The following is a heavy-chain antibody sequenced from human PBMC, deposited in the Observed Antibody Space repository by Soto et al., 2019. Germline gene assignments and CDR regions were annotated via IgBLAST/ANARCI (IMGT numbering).Heavy chain of an antibody. J-gene: IGHJ4*02. D-gene: IGHD3-10*01. Sequence: QVQLVQSGAEVKKPGSSVKVSCTASEGTFNSYTISWVRQAPGQGLEWMGRVIPILGMANFAQKLQGRVMITADKSTRTAYMMLSSLRSDDTAVYYCATNYGSGSTHFDYWAQGTLVTVSS. V-gene: IGHV1-69*02. CDR3: ATNYGSGSTHFDY. CDR2: VIPILGMA. CDR1: EGTFNSYT.